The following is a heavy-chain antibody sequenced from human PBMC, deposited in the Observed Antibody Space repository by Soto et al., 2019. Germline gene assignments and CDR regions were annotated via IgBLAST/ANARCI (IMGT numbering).Heavy chain of an antibody. CDR1: GIILSDHY. CDR3: IREFYDGAASSGGFYDP. D-gene: IGHD3-22*01. CDR2: SRHKGKNFTT. Sequence: EAALAESGGGLVQPGGSLRLSCAASGIILSDHYMEWVRQAPGKGLEWVGCSRHKGKNFTTEYAASVKGRFTISRDDSKNPLYLQMNSLKTESTAVYYCIREFYDGAASSGGFYDPWGCGTLVIVSS. J-gene: IGHJ2*01. V-gene: IGHV3-72*01.